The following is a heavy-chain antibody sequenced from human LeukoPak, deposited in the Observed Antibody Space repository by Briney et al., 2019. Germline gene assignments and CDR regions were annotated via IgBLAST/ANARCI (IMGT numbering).Heavy chain of an antibody. D-gene: IGHD5-12*01. Sequence: ASVKVSCKASGYTFTSYDINWVRQATGQGLEWMGWMNPNSGNTGYAQKFQRRVTMTRNTYISTAYMELSSLRAKDTAVYYYARGGDYDSFDYWGQGTLVTVSS. V-gene: IGHV1-8*01. CDR1: GYTFTSYD. CDR3: ARGGDYDSFDY. J-gene: IGHJ4*02. CDR2: MNPNSGNT.